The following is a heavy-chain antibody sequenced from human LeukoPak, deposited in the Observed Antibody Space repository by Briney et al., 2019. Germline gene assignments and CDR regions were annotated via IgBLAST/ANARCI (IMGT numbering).Heavy chain of an antibody. CDR1: GFTFSSYS. V-gene: IGHV3-23*01. J-gene: IGHJ4*02. D-gene: IGHD6-19*01. Sequence: GGSLRLSCAASGFTFSSYSMNWVRQAPGKGLEWVSAISGSGGSTYYAGSVKGRFTISRDNSKNTLYLQMNSLRAEDTAVYYCAKDSSSGWYVDFDYWGQGTLVTVSS. CDR3: AKDSSSGWYVDFDY. CDR2: ISGSGGST.